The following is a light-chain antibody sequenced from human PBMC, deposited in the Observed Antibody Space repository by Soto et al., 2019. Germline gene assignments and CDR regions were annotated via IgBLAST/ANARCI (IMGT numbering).Light chain of an antibody. CDR2: DAS. V-gene: IGKV3-11*01. J-gene: IGKJ1*01. CDR1: QSVSSS. CDR3: QQRTDCWT. Sequence: EIVLTQSPATLSLSPGERATLSCRASQSVSSSLGWYQQKPGQPPRLLIYDASKRVTGIPARFSGSGSGTDFTLAISILEPEDFAVYFCQQRTDCWTFGQGTKVEIK.